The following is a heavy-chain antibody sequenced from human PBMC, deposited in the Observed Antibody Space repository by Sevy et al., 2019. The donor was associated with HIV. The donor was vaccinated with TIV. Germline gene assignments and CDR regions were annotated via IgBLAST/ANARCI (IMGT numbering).Heavy chain of an antibody. Sequence: SETLSLTCTVSGGSISSYYWSWIRQPPGKGLEWIGYIYYSGSTNYNPSLKSRVTISVDTSKNQFSLKLSSVTAADTAVDYCARAELREIVGATSDVVDYYMDVWGKGTTVTVSS. V-gene: IGHV4-59*01. J-gene: IGHJ6*03. CDR2: IYYSGST. D-gene: IGHD1-26*01. CDR3: ARAELREIVGATSDVVDYYMDV. CDR1: GGSISSYY.